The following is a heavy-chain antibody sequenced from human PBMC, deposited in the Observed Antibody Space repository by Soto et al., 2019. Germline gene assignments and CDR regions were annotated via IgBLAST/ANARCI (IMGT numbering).Heavy chain of an antibody. D-gene: IGHD3-3*01. V-gene: IGHV3-74*01. CDR1: GFTFSSYW. CDR2: INSDGSST. CDR3: AKVMDFWSGHLY. Sequence: PGGSLRLSCAASGFTFSSYWMHWVRQAPGKGLVWVSRINSDGSSTNYADSVKGRFTISRDNSKNTLYLQMNSLRAEDTAVYYCAKVMDFWSGHLYWGQGTLVTVSS. J-gene: IGHJ4*02.